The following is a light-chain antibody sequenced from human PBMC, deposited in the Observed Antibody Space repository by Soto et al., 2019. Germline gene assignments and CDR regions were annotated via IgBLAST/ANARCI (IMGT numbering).Light chain of an antibody. V-gene: IGKV1-5*03. CDR2: KAS. CDR1: RSIINW. CDR3: QQYSDHWT. Sequence: DIQLTQSASTLSASVGDRVTITCRASRSIINWLAWYQQKSGKGPKLLIYKASNLQTGVPSRFSGSGYGTEFTLTISSLQPDDVATYYCQQYSDHWTFGQGTKVDIK. J-gene: IGKJ1*01.